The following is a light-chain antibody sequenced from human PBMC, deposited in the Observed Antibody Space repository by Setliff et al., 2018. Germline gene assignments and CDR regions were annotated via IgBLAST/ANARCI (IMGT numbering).Light chain of an antibody. CDR3: CSYAGSPYV. Sequence: QSVLTQPPSASGSPGQSITISCTGTSSDVGSYNLVSWYQQHPGKAPKLMIYEVSKRPSGVSNRFSGSKSGNTASLTISGLQAEDEADYYCCSYAGSPYVFGTGTKVTVL. J-gene: IGLJ1*01. CDR1: SSDVGSYNL. V-gene: IGLV2-23*02. CDR2: EVS.